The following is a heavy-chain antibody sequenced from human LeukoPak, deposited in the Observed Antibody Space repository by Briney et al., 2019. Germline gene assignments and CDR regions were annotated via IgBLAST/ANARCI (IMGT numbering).Heavy chain of an antibody. V-gene: IGHV1-2*02. CDR2: INPNRGAT. Sequence: ASVKVSCKASGYTFSGYYIHWVRQAPGQGLEWMGWINPNRGATHFAQNFQGRVTMTRDTSISTAYMELSNLRSDDTAVYYCARGIGAASSGYLVYWGQGTLVTVSS. CDR3: ARGIGAASSGYLVY. CDR1: GYTFSGYY. J-gene: IGHJ4*02. D-gene: IGHD3-22*01.